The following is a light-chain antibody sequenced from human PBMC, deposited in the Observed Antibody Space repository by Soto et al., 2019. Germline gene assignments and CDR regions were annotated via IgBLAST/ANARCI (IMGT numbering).Light chain of an antibody. J-gene: IGLJ3*02. CDR2: EVT. CDR1: SSDVGGYNY. CDR3: SSSTSSSTLNWV. Sequence: QSAMTQPASVSGSPGQSITISCTGYSSDVGGYNYVSWYQQHPGKAPKLMIYEVTNRPSGVSNRFSGSKSGNTASLTISGLQAEDEADDYCSSSTSSSTLNWVFGGGTKLTVL. V-gene: IGLV2-14*01.